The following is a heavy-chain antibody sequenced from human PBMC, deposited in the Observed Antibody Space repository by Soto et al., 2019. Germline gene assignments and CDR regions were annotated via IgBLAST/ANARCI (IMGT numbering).Heavy chain of an antibody. CDR2: ISYDGSNK. CDR1: GFTFISYA. V-gene: IGHV3-30-3*01. J-gene: IGHJ6*02. D-gene: IGHD5-12*01. Sequence: GGSLRLSCASSGFTFISYAMHWVRQAPGKGLEWVAVISYDGSNKYYADSVKGRFTISRDNSKNTLYLQMNSLRAEDTAVYYCARSRDSGYDFGYYYYYGMDVWGQGTTVTVSS. CDR3: ARSRDSGYDFGYYYYYGMDV.